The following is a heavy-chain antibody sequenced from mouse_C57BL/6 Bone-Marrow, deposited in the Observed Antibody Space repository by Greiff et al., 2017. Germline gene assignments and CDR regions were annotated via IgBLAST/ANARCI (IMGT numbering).Heavy chain of an antibody. Sequence: EVQLQQSGPVLVKPGASVQMSCKASGYTFTDYYMNWVKQSHGKSLEWIGVINPYNGGTSYNQKFKGKATLTVDMSSSTAYMELNSLTSEDSAVYYCARWDGYWFAYWGQGTLVTVSA. CDR1: GYTFTDYY. D-gene: IGHD2-3*01. CDR3: ARWDGYWFAY. J-gene: IGHJ3*01. V-gene: IGHV1-19*01. CDR2: INPYNGGT.